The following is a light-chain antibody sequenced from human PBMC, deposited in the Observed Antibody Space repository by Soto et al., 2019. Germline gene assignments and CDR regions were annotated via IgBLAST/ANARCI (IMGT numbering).Light chain of an antibody. CDR1: SSNIGAGYP. V-gene: IGLV1-40*01. J-gene: IGLJ1*01. CDR3: QSYDSSLGGYV. CDR2: GNT. Sequence: QSVLTQPPSVSGAPGQRITISCTGSSSNIGAGYPVHWYQQLPGTAPSLLIFGNTIRPSGVPARFSGSRSGLAITGLQAEDEADYYCQSYDSSLGGYVFGAGTKLTAL.